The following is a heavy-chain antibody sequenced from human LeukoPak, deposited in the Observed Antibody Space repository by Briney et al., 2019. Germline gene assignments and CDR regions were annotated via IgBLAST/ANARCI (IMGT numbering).Heavy chain of an antibody. CDR3: ARGLRRGAFDI. V-gene: IGHV4-4*02. J-gene: IGHJ3*02. Sequence: PSETLSLTCAVSGGSIGSTNWWTWVRQPPGKGLEWIGEIYHSGDSNYNPSLKSRVTISVDKSSNQFSLKMTSVTAADTAVYYCARGLRRGAFDIWGQGTMVTVSS. CDR2: IYHSGDS. CDR1: GGSIGSTNW.